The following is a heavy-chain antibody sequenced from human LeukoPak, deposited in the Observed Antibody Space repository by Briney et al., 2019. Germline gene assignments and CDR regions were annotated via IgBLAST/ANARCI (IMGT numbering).Heavy chain of an antibody. D-gene: IGHD3-22*01. J-gene: IGHJ4*02. V-gene: IGHV3-74*01. Sequence: GGSLRLSCTASGFSFSGHWMHWARQLPGKGLVWVSRISPTGSTTSYADSVKGRFTISRDNSKNTLYLQMNSLRAEDTAVYYCARDLDSSSYYPLDYWGQGTLVTVSS. CDR1: GFSFSGHW. CDR3: ARDLDSSSYYPLDY. CDR2: ISPTGSTT.